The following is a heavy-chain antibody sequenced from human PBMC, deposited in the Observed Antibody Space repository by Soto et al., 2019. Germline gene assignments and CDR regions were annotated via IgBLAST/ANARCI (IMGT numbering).Heavy chain of an antibody. V-gene: IGHV4-61*01. CDR3: ARASSGWRSRPFDY. D-gene: IGHD6-19*01. Sequence: QVQLQESGPGLVKPSETLSLTCTVSGGSVSSGSYYWSWIRQPPGKGLEWIGSVYYSGSTNYNPSLKSRVTISVDTSKNQFSLKLSSVTAADTAVYYCARASSGWRSRPFDYWGQGTLVTVSS. CDR2: VYYSGST. CDR1: GGSVSSGSYY. J-gene: IGHJ4*02.